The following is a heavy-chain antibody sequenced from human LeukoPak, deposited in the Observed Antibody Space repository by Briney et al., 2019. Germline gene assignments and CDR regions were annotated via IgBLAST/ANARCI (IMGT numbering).Heavy chain of an antibody. J-gene: IGHJ5*02. CDR1: GDSVSSSNYY. CDR3: GRQRGKWDVNWFDP. Sequence: SETLSLTCTVFGDSVSSSNYYWAWFRQPRGTGRDWIGSLYYDGRTYYSTSLESRVTVSVGTSKNQFALKLPSVTAADTAVYYCGRQRGKWDVNWFDPWGPGTLVTVSS. CDR2: LYYDGRT. V-gene: IGHV4-39*01. D-gene: IGHD1-26*01.